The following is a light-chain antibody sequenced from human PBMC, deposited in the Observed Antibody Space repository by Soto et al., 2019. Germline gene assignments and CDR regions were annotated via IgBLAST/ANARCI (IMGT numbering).Light chain of an antibody. V-gene: IGLV2-23*01. CDR2: EGS. Sequence: HPATVSWSLGQSITISCTGTSSDVGSYNPVSWYQQHPGKAPNLMIYEGSKRPSGVSNRFSGSKSGNTASLTISGLQAEDEADYYCCSYAGSSTYVFGTGTKVTVL. CDR3: CSYAGSSTYV. CDR1: SSDVGSYNP. J-gene: IGLJ1*01.